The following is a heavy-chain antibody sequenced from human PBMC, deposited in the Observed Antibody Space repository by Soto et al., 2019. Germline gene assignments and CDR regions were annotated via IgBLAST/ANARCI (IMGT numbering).Heavy chain of an antibody. D-gene: IGHD1-26*01. Sequence: QVQLVQSGAEVKESGASVKVSCKASGYTFTGYYIHWVRQAPGQGLEWVGEISPKSGGTRYAQKFQGRVTMTRDTSTSTVYMELSSLRSEDTAVYYCASRGSYSSSYFDYWGQGTLVTVSS. J-gene: IGHJ4*02. CDR2: ISPKSGGT. CDR1: GYTFTGYY. CDR3: ASRGSYSSSYFDY. V-gene: IGHV1-2*02.